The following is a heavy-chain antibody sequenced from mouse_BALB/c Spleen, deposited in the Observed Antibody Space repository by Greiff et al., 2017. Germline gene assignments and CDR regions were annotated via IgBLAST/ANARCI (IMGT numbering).Heavy chain of an antibody. Sequence: EVKLMESGPGLVKPSQSLSLTCTVTGYSITSDYAWNWIRQFPGNKLEWMGYISYSGSTSYNPSLKSRISITRDTSKNQFFLQLNSVTTEDTATYYCARRGTTVVPFDYWGQGTTLTVSS. J-gene: IGHJ2*01. CDR3: ARRGTTVVPFDY. D-gene: IGHD1-1*01. CDR1: GYSITSDYA. CDR2: ISYSGST. V-gene: IGHV3-2*02.